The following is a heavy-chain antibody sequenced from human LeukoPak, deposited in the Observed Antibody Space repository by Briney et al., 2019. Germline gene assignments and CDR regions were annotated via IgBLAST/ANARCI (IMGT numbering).Heavy chain of an antibody. V-gene: IGHV3-21*01. D-gene: IGHD6-13*01. CDR1: GFTFSTYS. J-gene: IGHJ4*02. Sequence: GGSLRLSCAASGFTFSTYSMNWVRQAPGKGLEWVSSISSSSSYIYYADSLKGRFTISRDNAENSLYLQINSLRAEDTAVYYCARDSRQQLDYFDYWGQGTLVTVSS. CDR3: ARDSRQQLDYFDY. CDR2: ISSSSSYI.